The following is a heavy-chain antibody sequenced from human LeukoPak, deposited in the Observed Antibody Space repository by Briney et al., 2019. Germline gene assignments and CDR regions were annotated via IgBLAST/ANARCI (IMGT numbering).Heavy chain of an antibody. V-gene: IGHV4-39*01. D-gene: IGHD6-13*01. J-gene: IGHJ4*02. CDR2: LFYGGNT. CDR1: DGSISNSSYY. CDR3: ARHNPSGYSSSWYYFDY. Sequence: SETLSLTCTVSDGSISNSSYYWGWIRQPPGKGLEWIGNLFYGGNTYYNPSLKRRVTISVDTSKNQFFLKLSSVTAADTAVYYCARHNPSGYSSSWYYFDYWGQGTLVTVSS.